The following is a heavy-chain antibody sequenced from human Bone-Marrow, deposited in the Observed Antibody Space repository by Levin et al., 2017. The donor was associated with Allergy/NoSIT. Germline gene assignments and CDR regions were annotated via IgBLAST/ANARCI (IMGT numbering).Heavy chain of an antibody. V-gene: IGHV4-30-4*08. D-gene: IGHD2-8*02. CDR1: GASLNSADYF. Sequence: KPSETLSLTCTVSGASLNSADYFWSWIRRPPGKGLQWIGYIYYSGSTYSNPSLRSRVTMSLDMSKNEFSLRLSSVTAADTAVYFCARALDCDGGACYFDSWGQGTLVPVSS. J-gene: IGHJ4*02. CDR2: IYYSGST. CDR3: ARALDCDGGACYFDS.